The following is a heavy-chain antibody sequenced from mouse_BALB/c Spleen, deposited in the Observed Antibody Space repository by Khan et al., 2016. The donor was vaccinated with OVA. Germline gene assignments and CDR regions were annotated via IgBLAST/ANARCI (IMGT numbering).Heavy chain of an antibody. V-gene: IGHV1S81*02. J-gene: IGHJ3*01. D-gene: IGHD2-4*01. CDR1: GYTFSSYW. CDR3: ARSTMITTEFVY. CDR2: INPSNGRT. Sequence: QVQLQQSGAELVKPGASVQLSCKASGYTFSSYWMLWVKQRPGQGLEWIGEINPSNGRTNYNETFKSKATLTVAKSSTTAYMQLSSLTSEDSAVYYCARSTMITTEFVYWGQGTLVTVSA.